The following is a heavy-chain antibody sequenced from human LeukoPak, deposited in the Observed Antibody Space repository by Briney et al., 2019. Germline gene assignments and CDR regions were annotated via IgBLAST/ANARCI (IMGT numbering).Heavy chain of an antibody. CDR3: ARDSIPRRDLDY. CDR2: ISSSSSYI. D-gene: IGHD2-21*01. V-gene: IGHV3-21*01. J-gene: IGHJ4*02. Sequence: GGSLRLSCAASGFTFSSYSMNWVRQAPGKGLEWVSSISSSSSYIYYADSVRGRFTISRDNAKNSLYLQMNSLRAEDTAVYYCARDSIPRRDLDYWGQGTLVTVSS. CDR1: GFTFSSYS.